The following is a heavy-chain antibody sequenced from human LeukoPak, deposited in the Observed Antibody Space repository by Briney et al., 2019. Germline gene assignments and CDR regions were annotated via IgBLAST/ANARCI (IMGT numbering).Heavy chain of an antibody. CDR1: GFTFSSYA. CDR3: AKSWDWLLSLLDY. Sequence: PGESLTLSCAASGFTFSSYAMSWVRHAPGKGLEWVSAISGSGGSTYYADSVKGRFTISRDNSKNTLYLQMNSLRAEYTAVYYCAKSWDWLLSLLDYWGQGTLVTVSS. CDR2: ISGSGGST. J-gene: IGHJ4*02. D-gene: IGHD3/OR15-3a*01. V-gene: IGHV3-23*01.